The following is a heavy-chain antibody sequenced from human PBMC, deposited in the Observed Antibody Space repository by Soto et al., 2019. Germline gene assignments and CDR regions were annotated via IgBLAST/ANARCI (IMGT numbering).Heavy chain of an antibody. CDR2: ISASGDST. J-gene: IGHJ5*02. D-gene: IGHD3-16*01. V-gene: IGHV3-23*01. CDR3: AKTPLTFHPVIFWFDP. Sequence: EVQLLESGGGLVQTGGSLRLSCAASGFTFNSYAMSWVRQAPGKGLEWVSAISASGDSTYYADAVKGRFTISRDNSKNTLYLEMNSLRAEDTALYYCAKTPLTFHPVIFWFDPWGQGTLVTVSS. CDR1: GFTFNSYA.